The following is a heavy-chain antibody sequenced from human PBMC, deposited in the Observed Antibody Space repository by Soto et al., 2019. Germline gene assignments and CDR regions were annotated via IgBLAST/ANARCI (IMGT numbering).Heavy chain of an antibody. CDR2: ISGSGGST. CDR1: GFTFSSYA. V-gene: IGHV3-23*01. Sequence: GGSLSLSCAASGFTFSSYAMSWVRQAPGKGLEWVSAISGSGGSTYYADSVKGRFTISRDNSKNTLLLQMNSLRAEDTAVYYCAKVSRRMITFGGVIGRTRFFDYWGQGTLVTVSS. D-gene: IGHD3-16*02. CDR3: AKVSRRMITFGGVIGRTRFFDY. J-gene: IGHJ4*02.